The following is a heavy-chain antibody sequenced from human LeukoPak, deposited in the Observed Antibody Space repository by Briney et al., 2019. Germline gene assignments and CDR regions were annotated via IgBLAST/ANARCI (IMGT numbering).Heavy chain of an antibody. CDR1: GFTFNTYA. D-gene: IGHD3-22*01. V-gene: IGHV3-23*01. Sequence: GGSLRLSCAASGFTFNTYAMSWVRQAPGKGLEWVSALSGSGGSTFYADSVRGRFTISRDNSKNIVYLQKNSLRVEDTALYFCSRNPTEYYDSSGYYPQFEYWGQGTLVTVSS. J-gene: IGHJ4*02. CDR3: SRNPTEYYDSSGYYPQFEY. CDR2: LSGSGGST.